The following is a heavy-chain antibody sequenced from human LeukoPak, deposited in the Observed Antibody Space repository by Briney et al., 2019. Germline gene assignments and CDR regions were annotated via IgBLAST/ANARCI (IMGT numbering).Heavy chain of an antibody. CDR1: GFTFSSYW. Sequence: GGSLRLSCAASGFTFSSYWMSWVRQAPGKGLEWVSAISGSGGSTYYADSVKGRFTISRDNSKNTLYLQMNSLRAEDTAVYYCVRYDFWSGYHDYWGQGTLVTVSS. J-gene: IGHJ4*02. CDR2: ISGSGGST. V-gene: IGHV3-23*01. D-gene: IGHD3-3*01. CDR3: VRYDFWSGYHDY.